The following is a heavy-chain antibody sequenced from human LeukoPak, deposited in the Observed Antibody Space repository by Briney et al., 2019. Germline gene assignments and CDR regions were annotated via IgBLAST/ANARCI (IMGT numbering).Heavy chain of an antibody. V-gene: IGHV1-2*02. D-gene: IGHD3-22*01. CDR3: ARDLDDSSGDDY. CDR2: INPDSGGA. J-gene: IGHJ4*02. CDR1: GYTFTGYY. Sequence: RASVKVSCKASGYTFTGYYMHWVRQAPGQGLEWMGWINPDSGGADYAQKFQGRVTMTRDTSISTVYMELNSLTSDDTAVYYCARDLDDSSGDDYWGQGTLVTVSS.